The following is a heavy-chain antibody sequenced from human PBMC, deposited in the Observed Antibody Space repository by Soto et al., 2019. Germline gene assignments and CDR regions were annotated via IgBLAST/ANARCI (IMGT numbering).Heavy chain of an antibody. CDR1: GGTFSSYA. Sequence: SVKVSCKASGGTFSSYAISWVRQAPGQGLEWMGGIIPIFGTANYAQKFQGRVTITADESTSTAYMELSRLRSDDTAVYYCARAESIAAALWFDPWGQGTLVTVSS. CDR2: IIPIFGTA. J-gene: IGHJ5*02. D-gene: IGHD6-13*01. CDR3: ARAESIAAALWFDP. V-gene: IGHV1-69*13.